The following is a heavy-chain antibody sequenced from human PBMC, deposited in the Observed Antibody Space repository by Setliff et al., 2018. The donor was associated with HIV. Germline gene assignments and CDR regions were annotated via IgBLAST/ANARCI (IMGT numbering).Heavy chain of an antibody. D-gene: IGHD3-3*01. J-gene: IGHJ6*03. Sequence: PGGSLRLSCAASGFTFSSYEMNWVRQAPGKGLEWLSYISSSGSTIYYADSVKGRFTISRDNAKNSLYLQMNSPRGEDTGVYYCARGLFRFMDWPHYMDVWGRGTTVTVSS. CDR1: GFTFSSYE. CDR3: ARGLFRFMDWPHYMDV. CDR2: ISSSGSTI. V-gene: IGHV3-48*03.